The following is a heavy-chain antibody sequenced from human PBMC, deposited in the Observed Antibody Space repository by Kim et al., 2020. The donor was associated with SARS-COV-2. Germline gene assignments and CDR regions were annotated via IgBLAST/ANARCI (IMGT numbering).Heavy chain of an antibody. Sequence: GGSLRLSCAASGFTFSSYALSWVRQAPGKGLEWVSRISASGGDTYYADSVQGRFTISRDNSKNALNLEMNSLRAEDTALYDCAKVTTLTAPFYDYRGQGT. V-gene: IGHV3-23*01. J-gene: IGHJ4*02. CDR1: GFTFSSYA. CDR2: ISASGGDT. CDR3: AKVTTLTAPFYDY. D-gene: IGHD4-4*01.